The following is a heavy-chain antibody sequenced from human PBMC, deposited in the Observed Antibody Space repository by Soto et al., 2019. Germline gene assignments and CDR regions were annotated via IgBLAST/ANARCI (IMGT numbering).Heavy chain of an antibody. Sequence: QITLNESGPTVVRPTETLTLTCRFSGFSLTTSGVGVGWISQSPGKAPEWLALIYWDDDKRYSASLKSRLTITKDTSKNQVVLTVSDLDPTDTATYYCANRVLRTVFGLVTTTAIYFDFWGQGTPVAVSS. V-gene: IGHV2-5*02. D-gene: IGHD3-3*01. CDR1: GFSLTTSGVG. CDR3: ANRVLRTVFGLVTTTAIYFDF. CDR2: IYWDDDK. J-gene: IGHJ4*02.